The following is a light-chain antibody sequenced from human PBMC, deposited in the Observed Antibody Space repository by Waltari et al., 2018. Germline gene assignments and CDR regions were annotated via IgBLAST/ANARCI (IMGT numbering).Light chain of an antibody. Sequence: EIALAQSPDTMSLSPGETATISCRASQSGGSSDLIWDQQKPGQAPRLLIFATSDRATGIPDRFSGSGSGTDFTLTISILEPEDVAIYYCQHYGISFPVTFGQGTRLEIK. J-gene: IGKJ5*01. CDR1: QSGGSSD. V-gene: IGKV3-20*01. CDR3: QHYGISFPVT. CDR2: ATS.